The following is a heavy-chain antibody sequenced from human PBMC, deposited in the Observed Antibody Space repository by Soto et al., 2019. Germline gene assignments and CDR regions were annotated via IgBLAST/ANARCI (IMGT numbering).Heavy chain of an antibody. CDR1: GFTFSDYY. CDR3: ARSGDNYNRFDY. CDR2: SSNSGTFS. D-gene: IGHD1-1*01. Sequence: GGSLRLSCEGSGFTFSDYYISWIRQAPGKGLEWISYSSNSGTFSRYADSVKGRFSISRDNTKNLLYLQMNSLRAEDTAVYYCARSGDNYNRFDYWGQGTPVTVSS. J-gene: IGHJ4*02. V-gene: IGHV3-11*06.